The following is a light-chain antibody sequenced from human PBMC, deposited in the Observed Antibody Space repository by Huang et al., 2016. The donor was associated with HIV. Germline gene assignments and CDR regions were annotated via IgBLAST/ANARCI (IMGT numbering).Light chain of an antibody. Sequence: EIVMTQSPATLSVSPGERATLSCRASQSVSSDLAWYQQKPGQPPRILIFGASTRATGVPARFSGSGAGTEFTLTISSLQSEGFAVYYCQQYNNWPPTFGQGTKVEIK. CDR2: GAS. CDR3: QQYNNWPPT. V-gene: IGKV3-15*01. CDR1: QSVSSD. J-gene: IGKJ1*01.